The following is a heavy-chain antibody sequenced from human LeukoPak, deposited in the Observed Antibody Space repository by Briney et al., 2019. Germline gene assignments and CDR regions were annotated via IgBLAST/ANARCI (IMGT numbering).Heavy chain of an antibody. J-gene: IGHJ3*02. CDR3: GVYDSGLYDAFDI. CDR1: GGTFSSYA. D-gene: IGHD3-22*01. Sequence: SVKVSCKASGGTFSSYAISWVRQAPGQGLEWMGGIIPIFGTANYAQKFQGRVTITADESTSTAYMELSSLRSEDMAVYYCGVYDSGLYDAFDIWGQGTMVTVSS. CDR2: IIPIFGTA. V-gene: IGHV1-69*13.